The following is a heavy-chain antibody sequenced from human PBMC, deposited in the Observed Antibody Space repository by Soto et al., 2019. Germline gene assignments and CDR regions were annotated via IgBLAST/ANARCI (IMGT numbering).Heavy chain of an antibody. CDR3: AKSGGNGWFADAFDV. CDR2: IYSGGST. CDR1: GFIVSSYY. J-gene: IGHJ3*01. V-gene: IGHV3-53*01. D-gene: IGHD6-19*01. Sequence: EVQLVESGGGLIQPGGSLRLSCAGSGFIVSSYYMSWVRQAQGKGLEWISVIYSGGSTYYADSVKGRFTISRDNSENTLYLQLNSLRAEDTAVYYCAKSGGNGWFADAFDVWGQGTMVTVSS.